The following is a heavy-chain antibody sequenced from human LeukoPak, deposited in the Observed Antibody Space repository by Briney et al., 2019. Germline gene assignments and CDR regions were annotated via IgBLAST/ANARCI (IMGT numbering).Heavy chain of an antibody. CDR2: INSDGSST. V-gene: IGHV3-74*01. Sequence: QAGGSLRLSCAASGFIFRGYWMHWVRQAPGKGLVWVSRINSDGSSTNYADSVKGRFTISRDNAKNSLYLQMNSLRAEDAAVYYCANYGDYAVDYWGQGTLVTVSS. CDR1: GFIFRGYW. CDR3: ANYGDYAVDY. J-gene: IGHJ4*02. D-gene: IGHD4-17*01.